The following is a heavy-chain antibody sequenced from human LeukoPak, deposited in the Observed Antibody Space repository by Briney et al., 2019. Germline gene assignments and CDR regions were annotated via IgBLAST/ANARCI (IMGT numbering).Heavy chain of an antibody. V-gene: IGHV4-59*01. CDR3: VRDRGNHVTDH. Sequence: PSETLSLTCSVSGGSISSYYWSWIRQPPGKGLEWIGYIYYSGSTNYNPSLKSRVTISVDTSKNQFSLKLSSVIAADTAVYYCVRDRGNHVTDHWGQGTLVTVSS. CDR2: IYYSGST. J-gene: IGHJ4*02. CDR1: GGSISSYY. D-gene: IGHD1-14*01.